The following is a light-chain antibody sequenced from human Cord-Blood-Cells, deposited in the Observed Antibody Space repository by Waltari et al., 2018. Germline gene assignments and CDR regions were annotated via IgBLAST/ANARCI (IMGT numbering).Light chain of an antibody. V-gene: IGLV2-23*01. Sequence: QSALTQPALASGSPGQSCTISCTGNSSDVGSCYLVHWYQQHPSKAPKLMIYEGSKRPSGVSNRFSGSKSGNTASLTITGLQAEDEADYYCCSFAGSSTVVFGGGTKLTVL. CDR2: EGS. J-gene: IGLJ2*01. CDR1: SSDVGSCYL. CDR3: CSFAGSSTVV.